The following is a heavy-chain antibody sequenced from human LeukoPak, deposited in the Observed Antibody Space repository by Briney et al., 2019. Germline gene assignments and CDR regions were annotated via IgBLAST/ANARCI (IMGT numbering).Heavy chain of an antibody. D-gene: IGHD5-12*01. Sequence: ASVKVSCKASGYTFSSSGISWVRQAPGQGLEWMGWMNPNSGNTGYAQKFQGRVTMTRNTSISTAYMELSSLTSEDTAVYYCARGVGMVATISKKHFDFWGQGTLVTVSS. CDR2: MNPNSGNT. CDR3: ARGVGMVATISKKHFDF. V-gene: IGHV1-8*01. J-gene: IGHJ4*02. CDR1: GYTFSSSG.